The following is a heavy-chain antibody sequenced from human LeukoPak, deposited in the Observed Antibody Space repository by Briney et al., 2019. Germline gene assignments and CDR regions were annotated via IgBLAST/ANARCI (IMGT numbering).Heavy chain of an antibody. Sequence: PSETLSLTCAVSGDSVCSDAYYWHWIRRSPGKGLEWLGFVYYSGRTKYSPSLKSRVTISIDKSENQVSLRLRSVTAADTAMYFCVREASTSYYDSSGYYRQTETFDVWGLGTMVTVSS. CDR2: VYYSGRT. V-gene: IGHV4-61*08. CDR3: VREASTSYYDSSGYYRQTETFDV. D-gene: IGHD3-22*01. J-gene: IGHJ3*01. CDR1: GDSVCSDAYY.